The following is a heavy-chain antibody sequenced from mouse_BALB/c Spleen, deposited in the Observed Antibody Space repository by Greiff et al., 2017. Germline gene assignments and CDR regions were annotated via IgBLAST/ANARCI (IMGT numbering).Heavy chain of an antibody. CDR3: TRDGGNPAWFAY. CDR2: ISSGGSYT. D-gene: IGHD2-1*01. Sequence: DVMLVESGGGLVKPGGSLKLSCAASGFTFSSYTMSWVRQTPEKRLEWVATISSGGSYTYYPDSVKGRFTISRDNAKNTLYLQMSSLKSEDTAMYYCTRDGGNPAWFAYWGQGTLVTVSA. J-gene: IGHJ3*01. CDR1: GFTFSSYT. V-gene: IGHV5-6-4*01.